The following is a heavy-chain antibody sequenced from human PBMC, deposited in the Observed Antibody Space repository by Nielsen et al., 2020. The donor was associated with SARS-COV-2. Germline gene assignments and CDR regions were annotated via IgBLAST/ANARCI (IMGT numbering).Heavy chain of an antibody. CDR2: ITPAFGTA. V-gene: IGHV1-69*13. J-gene: IGHJ5*02. CDR3: ATGPATVTTSWFDP. Sequence: SVKVSCKAPGDTFSGYGFSWLRQAPGQGLEWMGEITPAFGTAKYAQKFQARVTITADESTSTVYMELSNLRSEDTAVYYCATGPATVTTSWFDPWGQGTLVTVSS. CDR1: GDTFSGYG. D-gene: IGHD4-17*01.